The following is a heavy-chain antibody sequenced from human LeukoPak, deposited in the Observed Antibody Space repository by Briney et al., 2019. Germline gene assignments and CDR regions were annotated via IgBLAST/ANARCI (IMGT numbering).Heavy chain of an antibody. J-gene: IGHJ3*02. CDR3: ATGPIFGVVIFTGAFDI. CDR2: FDPEDGET. CDR1: GYTLTELS. D-gene: IGHD3-3*01. Sequence: ASVKVSCKVSGYTLTELSMHWVRQAPGKGVEWVGGFDPEDGETIYAQKFQGRVTMTEDTSTDTAYMELSSLRSEDTAVYYCATGPIFGVVIFTGAFDIWGQGTMVTVSS. V-gene: IGHV1-24*01.